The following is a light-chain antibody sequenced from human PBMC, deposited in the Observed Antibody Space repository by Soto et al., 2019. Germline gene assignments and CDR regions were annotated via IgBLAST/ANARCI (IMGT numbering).Light chain of an antibody. CDR2: SDN. J-gene: IGLJ2*01. CDR3: ATWDDSLNGPV. Sequence: QSVLTQSPSASGTPGQRVTISCSGSSSNIGYSTVNWYQQVPGTAPKLLIYSDNQRPSGAPDRFSGSKSGTSASLAISGLQSEDEAVYYCATWDDSLNGPVFGGGTKLTVL. V-gene: IGLV1-44*01. CDR1: SSNIGYST.